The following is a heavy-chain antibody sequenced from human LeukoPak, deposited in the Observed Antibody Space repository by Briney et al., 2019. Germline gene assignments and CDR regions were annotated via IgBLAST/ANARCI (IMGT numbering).Heavy chain of an antibody. V-gene: IGHV3-66*01. CDR1: GFTFSTYW. Sequence: GGSLRLSCAASGFTFSTYWMHWVRQAPGKGLVWVSVIYSGGSTYYADSVKGRFTISRDDSKNTLYLQMNSLRAEDTAVYYCARDRVYYYDSSGYYPDAFDIWGQGTMVTVSS. D-gene: IGHD3-22*01. J-gene: IGHJ3*02. CDR2: IYSGGST. CDR3: ARDRVYYYDSSGYYPDAFDI.